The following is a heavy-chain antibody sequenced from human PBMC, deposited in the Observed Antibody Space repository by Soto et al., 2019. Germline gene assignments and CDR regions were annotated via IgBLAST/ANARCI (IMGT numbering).Heavy chain of an antibody. CDR3: ARGMTPPGATAWYYFDS. V-gene: IGHV4-4*07. D-gene: IGHD2-8*02. CDR2: FSLSGTT. CDR1: GASITSSSY. J-gene: IGHJ4*02. Sequence: QVQLQESGPGLMKPSETLSLTCTVSGASITSSSYWSWIRQPAGKGLEWIGRFSLSGTTNYNPSRRSLVTMSADVSKNQFSLRLPSVTAADTALYYCARGMTPPGATAWYYFDSWGQGTLVTVSS.